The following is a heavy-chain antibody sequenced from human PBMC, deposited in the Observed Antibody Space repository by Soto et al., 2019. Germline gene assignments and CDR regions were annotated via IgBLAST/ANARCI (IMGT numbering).Heavy chain of an antibody. V-gene: IGHV4-34*01. CDR2: INHSGST. CDR1: GGSFSGYY. J-gene: IGHJ6*02. Sequence: AETLSLTCAVYGGSFSGYYWSWIRQPPGKGLEWIGEINHSGSTNYNPSLKSQVTIAVDTSKNQFSLKLSSVTAADTAVYYCARAGRSYDFWSGYNGMDVWGQGTTGT. D-gene: IGHD3-3*01. CDR3: ARAGRSYDFWSGYNGMDV.